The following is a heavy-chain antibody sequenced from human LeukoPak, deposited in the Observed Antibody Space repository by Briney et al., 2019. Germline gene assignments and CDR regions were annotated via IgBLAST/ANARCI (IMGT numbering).Heavy chain of an antibody. J-gene: IGHJ6*03. CDR2: INSDGSST. CDR1: GFTFSSYW. D-gene: IGHD1-26*01. V-gene: IGHV3-74*01. CDR3: AKDSKIVGPTFRSYHYMDV. Sequence: GGSLRLSCAAPGFTFSSYWMHWVRQAPGKGLVWVSRINSDGSSTSYADSVKGRFTISRDNAKNTLYLQMNSLRAEDTAVYYCAKDSKIVGPTFRSYHYMDVWGKGTTVTVSS.